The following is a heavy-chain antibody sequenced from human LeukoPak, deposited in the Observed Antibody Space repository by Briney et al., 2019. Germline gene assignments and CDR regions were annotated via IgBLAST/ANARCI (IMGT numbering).Heavy chain of an antibody. D-gene: IGHD2-2*01. CDR1: GFIFSNYA. Sequence: GGSLRLSCAASGFIFSNYAMNWVRQAPGKGLEGVSTISDTTYYADSVKGRFSISRDNSKSTLFLQMNNLRAEDTAVYYCAKVLNAMYFDLWGRGTLVTVSS. J-gene: IGHJ2*01. CDR2: ISDTT. CDR3: AKVLNAMYFDL. V-gene: IGHV3-23*01.